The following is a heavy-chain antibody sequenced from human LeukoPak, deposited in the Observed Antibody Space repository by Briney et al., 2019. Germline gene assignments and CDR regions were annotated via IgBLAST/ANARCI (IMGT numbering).Heavy chain of an antibody. CDR3: ARGIAAAGRYDY. CDR2: LYSGGNT. CDR1: GFTVSSNY. V-gene: IGHV3-53*01. Sequence: AGSLRLSSAASGFTVSSNYMSWVRQAQGKGLDWVSVLYSGGNTYYSESVKGRFTISRDNSKNPLWLQMDSLRAEDTAVYYCARGIAAAGRYDYWGQGTLVTVSS. J-gene: IGHJ4*02. D-gene: IGHD6-13*01.